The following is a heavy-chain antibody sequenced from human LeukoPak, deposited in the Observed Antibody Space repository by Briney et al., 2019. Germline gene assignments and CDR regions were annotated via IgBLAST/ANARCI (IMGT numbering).Heavy chain of an antibody. V-gene: IGHV4-59*01. CDR1: GGSISSYY. Sequence: SETLSLTCSVSGGSISSYYWSWIRQPPGKGLEWIGYIYYSGSTNYNPSLKSRVTISVDVSKNQFSLKLSSVTAADTAVYYCARAPLSYYYGSGSYVGAYDYWGQGTLVTVSS. CDR3: ARAPLSYYYGSGSYVGAYDY. D-gene: IGHD3-10*01. J-gene: IGHJ4*02. CDR2: IYYSGST.